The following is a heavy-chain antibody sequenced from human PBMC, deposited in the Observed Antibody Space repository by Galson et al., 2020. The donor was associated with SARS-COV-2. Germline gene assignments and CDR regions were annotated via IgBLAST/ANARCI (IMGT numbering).Heavy chain of an antibody. CDR1: GDSISSGIYY. D-gene: IGHD3-10*01. Sequence: SETLSLICTVSGDSISSGIYYWSWIRQPAGKGLEWIGRIYTRGLTNYNPSLKSRVTISVDTSKNQLSLNLSSVTAADTAVYYCARDGSGSYYNYFYYSCGMDVWGQGTTVTVSS. J-gene: IGHJ6*02. CDR3: ARDGSGSYYNYFYYSCGMDV. V-gene: IGHV4-61*02. CDR2: IYTRGLT.